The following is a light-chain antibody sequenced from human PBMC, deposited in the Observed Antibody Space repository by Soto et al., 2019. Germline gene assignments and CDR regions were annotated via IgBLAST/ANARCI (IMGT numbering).Light chain of an antibody. Sequence: QSVLTQPASVSGSPGQSITISCTGTSSDVGGYNYVSWYQQHPGKAPKLMIYEVSNRPSGVSSRFSGSKSANTASLTISGLQAEDEADYYCSSYTSSNTVLFGGGTKLTVL. CDR1: SSDVGGYNY. CDR2: EVS. J-gene: IGLJ2*01. CDR3: SSYTSSNTVL. V-gene: IGLV2-14*01.